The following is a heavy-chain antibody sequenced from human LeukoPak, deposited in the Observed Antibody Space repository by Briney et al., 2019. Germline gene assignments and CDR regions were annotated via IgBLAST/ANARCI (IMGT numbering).Heavy chain of an antibody. V-gene: IGHV1-18*01. Sequence: ASVKVSCKASGYTFTRYAMNWVRQAPGQGLEWMGWISAYNGNTNYAQKLQGRVTMTTDTSTSTAYMELRSLRSDDTAVYYCARDSHDYYYDSSGYYLDYWGQGTLVTVSS. D-gene: IGHD3-22*01. CDR2: ISAYNGNT. J-gene: IGHJ4*02. CDR3: ARDSHDYYYDSSGYYLDY. CDR1: GYTFTRYA.